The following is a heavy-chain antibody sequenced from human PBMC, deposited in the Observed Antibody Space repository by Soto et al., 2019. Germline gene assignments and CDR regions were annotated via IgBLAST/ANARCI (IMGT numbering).Heavy chain of an antibody. Sequence: QVQLVQSGVEVKKPGASVKVSCKASGYTFISHGISWVRQAPGQGLEWMGWISGKNGNTKYAQKFQGRVTLTTDTSTSPGFMELRRLLSDDTVVFYCARVSSSIVVVPDYGMDVWGQGTTVTVSS. D-gene: IGHD2-15*01. CDR3: ARVSSSIVVVPDYGMDV. CDR2: ISGKNGNT. CDR1: GYTFISHG. J-gene: IGHJ6*02. V-gene: IGHV1-18*04.